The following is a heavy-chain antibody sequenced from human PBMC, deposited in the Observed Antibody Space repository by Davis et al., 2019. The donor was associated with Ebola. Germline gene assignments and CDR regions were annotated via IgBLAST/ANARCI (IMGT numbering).Heavy chain of an antibody. CDR1: GYTFTSYG. CDR2: ISGYNGNT. CDR3: ARGLDMGDCFDY. V-gene: IGHV1-18*01. D-gene: IGHD2-2*03. J-gene: IGHJ4*02. Sequence: ASVKVSCKASGYTFTSYGISWVRQAPGQGLEWMGWISGYNGNTNYAQKLQGRVTMTTDTSTSTAYMELRSLRSNDTAVYYCARGLDMGDCFDYWGQGTLVTVSS.